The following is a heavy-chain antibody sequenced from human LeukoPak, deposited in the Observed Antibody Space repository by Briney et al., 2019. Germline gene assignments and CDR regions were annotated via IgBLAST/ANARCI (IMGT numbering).Heavy chain of an antibody. V-gene: IGHV3-49*03. Sequence: GGSLRLSCRTSGFTFVDYVMSWFRQAPGKGLEWVGFVRSKAYGGTTEYAASVKGRFTISRDDSKSIAYLLMNSLKTEDTAVYYCARDRMTVVPPEAFDIWGQGTMVTVSS. D-gene: IGHD3-22*01. CDR2: VRSKAYGGTT. CDR1: GFTFVDYV. J-gene: IGHJ3*02. CDR3: ARDRMTVVPPEAFDI.